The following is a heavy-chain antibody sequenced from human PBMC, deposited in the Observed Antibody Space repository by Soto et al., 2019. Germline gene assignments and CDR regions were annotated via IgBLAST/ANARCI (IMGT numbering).Heavy chain of an antibody. D-gene: IGHD6-13*01. CDR3: ATGTAAPAH. J-gene: IGHJ1*01. Sequence: EVQLLESGGGLVQPGGSLRLCCAASGFTFSNFDMSWVRQAPGKGLEWVSGISTSGGTTYYADSVKGRFTSSRDNSKNTLYLHMTSLRAEDTAVYYCATGTAAPAHWGQGTLVTVSS. CDR2: ISTSGGTT. V-gene: IGHV3-23*01. CDR1: GFTFSNFD.